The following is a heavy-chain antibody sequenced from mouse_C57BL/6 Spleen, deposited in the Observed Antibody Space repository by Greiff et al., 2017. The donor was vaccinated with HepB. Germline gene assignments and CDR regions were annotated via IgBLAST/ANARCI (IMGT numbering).Heavy chain of an antibody. CDR3: ARSNPIYYDYDDLAMDY. CDR1: GYTFTSYW. D-gene: IGHD2-4*01. J-gene: IGHJ4*01. V-gene: IGHV1-53*01. CDR2: INPSNGGT. Sequence: QVQLQQPGTELAKPGASVKLSCKASGYTFTSYWMHWVKQRPGQGLEWIGNINPSNGGTNYNEKFKSKATLTADKSSSTAYMELSSLTSEDSAVYYCARSNPIYYDYDDLAMDYWGQGTSVTVSS.